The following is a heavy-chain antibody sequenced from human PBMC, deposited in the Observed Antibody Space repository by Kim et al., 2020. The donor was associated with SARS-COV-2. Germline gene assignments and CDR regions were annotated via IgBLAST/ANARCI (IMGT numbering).Heavy chain of an antibody. CDR3: ARGQLGLDY. Sequence: GATSNANTLKGRSTTPRDNSKNTLYLTMNSLEAEDTAVYYCARGQLGLDYWGQGTLVTVSS. V-gene: IGHV3-53*01. CDR2: GAT. D-gene: IGHD5-18*01. J-gene: IGHJ4*02.